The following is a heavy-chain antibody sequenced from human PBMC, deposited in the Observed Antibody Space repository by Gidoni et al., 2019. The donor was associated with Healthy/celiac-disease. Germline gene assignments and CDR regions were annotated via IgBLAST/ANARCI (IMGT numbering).Heavy chain of an antibody. CDR1: GFTFSSYR. J-gene: IGHJ4*02. D-gene: IGHD3-22*01. CDR2: ISSSSSTI. V-gene: IGHV3-48*02. Sequence: EVQLVESGGGLVQPGGSLRLSCAASGFTFSSYRMNWVRQAPGKGLEWVSYISSSSSTIYYADSVKGRFTISRDNAKNSLYLQMNSLRDEDTAVYYCARDGRWVTMIVVSYYFDYWGQGTLVTVSS. CDR3: ARDGRWVTMIVVSYYFDY.